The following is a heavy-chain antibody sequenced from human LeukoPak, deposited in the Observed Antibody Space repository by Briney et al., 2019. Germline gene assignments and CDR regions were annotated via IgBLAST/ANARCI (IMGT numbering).Heavy chain of an antibody. CDR2: ISGSGSAT. CDR3: AREYCSTSSCYLSSFDY. D-gene: IGHD2-2*01. J-gene: IGHJ4*02. CDR1: GFTFSIYS. V-gene: IGHV3-48*01. Sequence: GGSLRLSCAASGFTFSIYSMSWVRQAPGKGLEWASYISGSGSATYYAGSVKGRFTISRDNAKNSLYLQMNSLRAEDTAVYYCAREYCSTSSCYLSSFDYWGQGTLVTVSS.